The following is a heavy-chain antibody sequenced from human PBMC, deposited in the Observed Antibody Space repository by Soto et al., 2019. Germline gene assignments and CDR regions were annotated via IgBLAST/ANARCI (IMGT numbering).Heavy chain of an antibody. CDR3: ARDKMEYHLLLLWYFDL. Sequence: EVQLVESGGGLVKPGGSPRLSCGASGFTFSSYSMNWVRQAPGKGLEWVSSISSSSSYIYYADSVKGRFTISRDNSKKSLYLQMNSLRAEDTAVYYCARDKMEYHLLLLWYFDLWGRGTLVTVSS. CDR2: ISSSSSYI. D-gene: IGHD2-2*01. J-gene: IGHJ2*01. CDR1: GFTFSSYS. V-gene: IGHV3-21*01.